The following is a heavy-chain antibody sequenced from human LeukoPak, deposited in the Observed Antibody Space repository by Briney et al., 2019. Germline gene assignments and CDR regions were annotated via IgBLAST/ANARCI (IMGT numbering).Heavy chain of an antibody. CDR1: GGSISSFY. J-gene: IGHJ6*03. Sequence: PSATLSLTCTVSGGSISSFYWSWIRQPAGKGLEWIGRIYSSGSTNYNPSLKSRVIMSVDTSKNQFSLKLTSVTAADPAVYYCARDLVGSGYASRWYYYMDVWGRGTTVTVSS. CDR3: ARDLVGSGYASRWYYYMDV. V-gene: IGHV4-4*07. D-gene: IGHD5-12*01. CDR2: IYSSGST.